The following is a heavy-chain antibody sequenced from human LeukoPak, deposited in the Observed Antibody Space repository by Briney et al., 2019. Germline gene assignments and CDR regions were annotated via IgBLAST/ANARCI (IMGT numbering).Heavy chain of an antibody. V-gene: IGHV1-69*01. J-gene: IGHJ3*02. D-gene: IGHD3-3*01. CDR1: GGTFSSYA. CDR2: IIPIFGTA. CDR3: AREGITIFGVVNEASHQKDDAFDI. Sequence: RASVKVSCKASGGTFSSYAISWVRQAPGQGLEWMGGIIPIFGTAHYAQKFQGRVTITAEESTSTAYMELSSLRSEDTAVYYCAREGITIFGVVNEASHQKDDAFDIWGQGTMVTVSS.